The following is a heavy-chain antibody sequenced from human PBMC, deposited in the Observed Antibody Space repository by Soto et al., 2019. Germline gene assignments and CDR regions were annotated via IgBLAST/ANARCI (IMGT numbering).Heavy chain of an antibody. CDR3: AKNSRDSSGVS. J-gene: IGHJ4*02. CDR2: IIGSGSDT. CDR1: GFRFRAYS. V-gene: IGHV3-23*01. D-gene: IGHD3-22*01. Sequence: TGGSLIISCAASGFRFRAYSLNWVHQAPGKGLEWVSSIIGSGSDTYYADSVKGRFTISRDNSKNTLYLQMNSLRAEDTATYYCAKNSRDSSGVSWGQGTLVTVSS.